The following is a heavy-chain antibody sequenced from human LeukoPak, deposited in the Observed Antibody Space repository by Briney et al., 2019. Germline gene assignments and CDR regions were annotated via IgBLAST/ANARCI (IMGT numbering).Heavy chain of an antibody. Sequence: GGSLRLSCAASGFTFDDYAMHWVRQAPGNGLEWVSGISGNSGSIGYADSVKGRFTISRDNAKNSLYLQMNSLRAEDTALYYCAKDKGSSSWYYFDYWGQGTLVTVSS. D-gene: IGHD6-13*01. CDR3: AKDKGSSSWYYFDY. V-gene: IGHV3-9*01. CDR1: GFTFDDYA. CDR2: ISGNSGSI. J-gene: IGHJ4*02.